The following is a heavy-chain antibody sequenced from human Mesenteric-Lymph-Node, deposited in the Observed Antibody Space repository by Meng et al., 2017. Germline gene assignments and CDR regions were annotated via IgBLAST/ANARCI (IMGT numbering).Heavy chain of an antibody. D-gene: IGHD2-15*01. Sequence: GESLKISCAASGFTFSSYSMNWVRQAPGKGLEWVSSISSSSSYIYYADSVKGRFTISRDNAKNSLYLQMNSLRAEDTAVYYCAMNDITPNYYYYGMDVWGQGTTVTVSS. CDR3: AMNDITPNYYYYGMDV. J-gene: IGHJ6*02. V-gene: IGHV3-21*01. CDR1: GFTFSSYS. CDR2: ISSSSSYI.